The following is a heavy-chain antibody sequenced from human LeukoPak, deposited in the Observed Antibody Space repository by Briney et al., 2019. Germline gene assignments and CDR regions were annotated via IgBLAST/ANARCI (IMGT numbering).Heavy chain of an antibody. CDR3: ARLGYCSGGSCYSSYYYYGMDV. J-gene: IGHJ6*02. D-gene: IGHD2-15*01. CDR2: IYYSGST. V-gene: IGHV4-31*03. CDR1: GGSISSGGYY. Sequence: SQTLSLPCTVSGGSISSGGYYWSWIRQRPGTGLEWIGFIYYSGSTYYNPSLKSRVTLSIDPSKNHFSLELSSVTAADTAVYYCARLGYCSGGSCYSSYYYYGMDVWGQGTTVTVSS.